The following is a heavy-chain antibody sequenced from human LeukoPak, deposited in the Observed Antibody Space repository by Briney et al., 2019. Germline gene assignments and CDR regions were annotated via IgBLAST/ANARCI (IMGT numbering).Heavy chain of an antibody. Sequence: QTGGSLRLSCAASGSTLSDQYIDWVRQAPGKGLEWVSAISGSGGSTYYADSVKGRFTISRDNSKNTLYLQMNSLRAEDTAVYYCANGGPYSSGPLFDYWGQGTLVTVSS. J-gene: IGHJ4*02. CDR3: ANGGPYSSGPLFDY. CDR2: ISGSGGST. D-gene: IGHD6-19*01. CDR1: GSTLSDQY. V-gene: IGHV3-23*01.